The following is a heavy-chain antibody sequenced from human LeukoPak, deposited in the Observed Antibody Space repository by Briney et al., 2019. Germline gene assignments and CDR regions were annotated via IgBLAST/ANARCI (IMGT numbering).Heavy chain of an antibody. D-gene: IGHD6-19*01. CDR2: INHSGST. Sequence: LETLSLTCAVYGGSFSGYYWSWIRQPPGKGLEWIGEINHSGSTNYNPSLKSRVTISVDTSKNQLSLKLSSVTAADTAVYYCARAGSDHSSGWQEFDYWGQGTLVTVSS. CDR3: ARAGSDHSSGWQEFDY. CDR1: GGSFSGYY. J-gene: IGHJ4*02. V-gene: IGHV4-34*01.